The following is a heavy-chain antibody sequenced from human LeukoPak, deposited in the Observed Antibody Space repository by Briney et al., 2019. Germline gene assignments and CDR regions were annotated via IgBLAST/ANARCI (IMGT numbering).Heavy chain of an antibody. CDR1: GFTFSSYW. D-gene: IGHD5-12*01. V-gene: IGHV3-7*01. J-gene: IGHJ3*02. Sequence: GGSLRLSCAASGFTFSSYWMTWVRQAPGKGLEWVANIKQDGSEKYYVDSVKGRFTISRDNAKNSLYLQVNSLRADDTAVYYCARDQRKVATIKGVDAFDIWGQGTMVTVSP. CDR2: IKQDGSEK. CDR3: ARDQRKVATIKGVDAFDI.